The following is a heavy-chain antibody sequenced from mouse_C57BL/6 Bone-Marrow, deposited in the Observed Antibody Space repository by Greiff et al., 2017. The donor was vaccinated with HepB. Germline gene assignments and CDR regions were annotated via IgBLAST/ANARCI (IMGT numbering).Heavy chain of an antibody. CDR2: IYPGSGST. V-gene: IGHV1-55*01. J-gene: IGHJ2*01. CDR3: ARTDGKGGNY. D-gene: IGHD2-1*01. Sequence: QVHVKQSGAELVKPGASVKMSCKASGYTFTSYWITWVKQRPGQGLEWIGDIYPGSGSTNYNEKFKSKATLTVDTSSSTAYMQLSSLTSEDSAVYYCARTDGKGGNYWGQGTTLTVSS. CDR1: GYTFTSYW.